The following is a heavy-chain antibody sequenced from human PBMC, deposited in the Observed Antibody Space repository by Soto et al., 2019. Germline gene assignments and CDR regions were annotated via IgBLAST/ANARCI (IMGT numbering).Heavy chain of an antibody. CDR1: GGSFSGYY. CDR3: ARGHRQLGRHDYGMDV. CDR2: INHSGRT. V-gene: IGHV4-34*01. D-gene: IGHD6-13*01. Sequence: LCLNCEVYGGSFSGYYWSRIRPPQGKGLEWIWDINHSGRTNCHPSLKSRVTISVDTSKNQFSLKLSSVTAADTAVYYCARGHRQLGRHDYGMDVWGQGTTVT. J-gene: IGHJ6*02.